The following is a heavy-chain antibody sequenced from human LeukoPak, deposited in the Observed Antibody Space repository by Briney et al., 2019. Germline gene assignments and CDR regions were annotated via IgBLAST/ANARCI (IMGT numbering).Heavy chain of an antibody. D-gene: IGHD6-13*01. Sequence: GGSLRLSCAASGFTFSSYGMSWVRQAPGKGLEWVSAISGSGGSTYYADSVKGRFTISRDNSKNTLYLQMNSLRAEDTAVYYCARDLGSSSWIQGWFDPWGQGTLVTVSS. V-gene: IGHV3-23*01. CDR1: GFTFSSYG. CDR3: ARDLGSSSWIQGWFDP. J-gene: IGHJ5*02. CDR2: ISGSGGST.